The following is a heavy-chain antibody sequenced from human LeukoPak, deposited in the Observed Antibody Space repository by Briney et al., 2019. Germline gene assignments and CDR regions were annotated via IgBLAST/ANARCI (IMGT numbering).Heavy chain of an antibody. V-gene: IGHV3-9*01. CDR1: GFTFSSYD. Sequence: GGSLRLSCAASGFTFSSYDMHWVRQATGKGLEWVSVISWNSGTIAYADSVKGRFTISRDNAKNSLYLQMNSLRAEDTALYYCAKDLAFGITLRRGSNSHKGYWGQGTLVTVSS. CDR2: ISWNSGTI. J-gene: IGHJ4*02. CDR3: AKDLAFGITLRRGSNSHKGY. D-gene: IGHD3-10*01.